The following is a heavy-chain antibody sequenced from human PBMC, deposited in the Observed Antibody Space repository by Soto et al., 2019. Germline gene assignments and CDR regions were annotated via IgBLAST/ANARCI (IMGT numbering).Heavy chain of an antibody. V-gene: IGHV3-30-3*01. CDR1: GFTFSNYA. CDR3: ARAGCDGGTCYTLVGLRYGMDV. J-gene: IGHJ6*02. CDR2: ISYDGNNK. Sequence: QVQLVESGGGVVQPGRSLRLSCAASGFTFSNYAMYWVRQAPGKGLEGVAVISYDGNNKYYADSVKGRFTISRDNSKNPVYLQRNSLRGEDTAVYYCARAGCDGGTCYTLVGLRYGMDVWGQGTTVTVSS. D-gene: IGHD2-15*01.